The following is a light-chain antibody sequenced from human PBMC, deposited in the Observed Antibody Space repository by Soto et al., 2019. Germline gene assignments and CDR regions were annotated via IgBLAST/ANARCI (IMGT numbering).Light chain of an antibody. CDR1: QSVSNSY. V-gene: IGKV3-11*01. CDR2: GAS. Sequence: EIVLTQSPGTLSLSPGERATLSCRASQSVSNSYLAWYQQKPGQAPRLLIFGASNRVTGVPARFSGSGSGTDFTLSISSLEPEDFAVYYCQQRSNWPPITFGQGTRLEIK. J-gene: IGKJ5*01. CDR3: QQRSNWPPIT.